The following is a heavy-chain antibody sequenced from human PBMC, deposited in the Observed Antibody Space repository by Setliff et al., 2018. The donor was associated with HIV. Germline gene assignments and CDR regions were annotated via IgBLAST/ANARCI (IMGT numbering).Heavy chain of an antibody. CDR2: ISHSGST. V-gene: IGHV4-34*01. J-gene: IGHJ3*02. Sequence: SETLSLTCAVYGGSFSGYYWSWIRQPPGKGLEWIGEISHSGSTNYNPSLKSRVTISVDTSKNQFSLKLSSVTAADTAVYYCARDDIVVVVAASRVDDAFDIWGQGTMVTVSS. D-gene: IGHD2-15*01. CDR1: GGSFSGYY. CDR3: ARDDIVVVVAASRVDDAFDI.